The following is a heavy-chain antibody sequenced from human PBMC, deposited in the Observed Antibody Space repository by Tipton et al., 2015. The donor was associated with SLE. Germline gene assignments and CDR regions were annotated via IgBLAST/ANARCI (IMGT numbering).Heavy chain of an antibody. D-gene: IGHD3-22*01. CDR2: ISYDGSNK. V-gene: IGHV3-30*04. CDR3: ARGLDSSGYYAY. CDR1: GFTFINYA. J-gene: IGHJ4*02. Sequence: RSLRLSCAASGFTFINYAMHWVRQAPGKGLEWVAVISYDGSNKYYADSVKGRFTISRDISKNTLYLQMNSLRAEDTAVYYCARGLDSSGYYAYWGQGTLVTVTS.